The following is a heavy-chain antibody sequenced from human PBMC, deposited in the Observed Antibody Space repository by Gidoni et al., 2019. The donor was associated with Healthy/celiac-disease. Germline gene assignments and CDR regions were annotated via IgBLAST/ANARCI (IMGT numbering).Heavy chain of an antibody. CDR2: IYHSGST. CDR1: AYSISSGYY. J-gene: IGHJ4*02. Sequence: QVQLQESGPGLVKPSETLSLTCAVSAYSISSGYYWGWIRQPPGKGLEWIGSIYHSGSTYYNPSLKSRVTISVDTSKNQFSLKLSSVTAADTAVYYCARVIWDYYGSGTTRDYFDYWGQGTLVTVSS. CDR3: ARVIWDYYGSGTTRDYFDY. D-gene: IGHD3-10*01. V-gene: IGHV4-38-2*01.